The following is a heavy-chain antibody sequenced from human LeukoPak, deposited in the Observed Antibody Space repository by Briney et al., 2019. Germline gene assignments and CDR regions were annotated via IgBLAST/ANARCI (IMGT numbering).Heavy chain of an antibody. CDR2: ISGSGGST. CDR1: GFTFSSYA. V-gene: IGHV3-23*01. D-gene: IGHD6-19*01. Sequence: GGSLRLSCAASGFTFSSYAMSWIRQAPGKGLEWVSAISGSGGSTYYADSVKGRFTISRDNSKNTLYLQMNSLRAEDTAVYYCAKGEFGWYPRGLFDYWGQGTLVTVSS. CDR3: AKGEFGWYPRGLFDY. J-gene: IGHJ4*02.